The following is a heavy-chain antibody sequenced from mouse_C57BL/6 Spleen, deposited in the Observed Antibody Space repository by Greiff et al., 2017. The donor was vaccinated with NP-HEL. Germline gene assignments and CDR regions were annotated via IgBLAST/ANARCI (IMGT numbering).Heavy chain of an antibody. CDR2: IDPETGGT. V-gene: IGHV1-15*01. CDR1: GYTFTDYE. D-gene: IGHD2-2*01. J-gene: IGHJ3*01. Sequence: VQRVESGAELVRPGASVTLSCKASGYTFTDYEMHWVKQTPVHGLEWIGAIDPETGGTAYNQKFKGKAILTADKSSSTAYMELRSLTSEDSAVYYCTRENYGYDVAYWGQGTLVTVSA. CDR3: TRENYGYDVAY.